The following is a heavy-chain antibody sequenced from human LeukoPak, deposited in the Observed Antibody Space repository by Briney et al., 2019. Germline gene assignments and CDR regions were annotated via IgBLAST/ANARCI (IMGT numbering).Heavy chain of an antibody. J-gene: IGHJ3*02. CDR1: GFTFSSYA. CDR3: AKNWGATIYYAFDI. CDR2: ISGSGGYT. Sequence: PGGSLRLSCAASGFTFSSYAISWVRQAPGKGLEWVSAISGSGGYTYYADSVKGRFIISRDNSKSTLYLQMNSLRAEDTAVYYCAKNWGATIYYAFDIWGQGTMVTVSS. D-gene: IGHD5-12*01. V-gene: IGHV3-23*01.